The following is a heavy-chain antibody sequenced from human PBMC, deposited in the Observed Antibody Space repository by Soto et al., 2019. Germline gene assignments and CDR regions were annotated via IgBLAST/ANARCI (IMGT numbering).Heavy chain of an antibody. CDR3: ASYGGGSGWL. Sequence: SETLSLTCTVSVDSVSSGTYYWSWSRQPRGKAMEWIAYIYYSGSTNYNPSLKSRVTISRDTSKKQFSLKLTSVTAADTAVYYCASYGGGSGWLGGQGTMVTVSS. J-gene: IGHJ4*02. CDR2: IYYSGST. CDR1: VDSVSSGTYY. V-gene: IGHV4-61*01. D-gene: IGHD6-19*01.